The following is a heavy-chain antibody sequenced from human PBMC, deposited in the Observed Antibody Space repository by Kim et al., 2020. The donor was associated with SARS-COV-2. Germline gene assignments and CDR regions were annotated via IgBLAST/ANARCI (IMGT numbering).Heavy chain of an antibody. CDR3: ARLNRPLTIFRMDV. D-gene: IGHD3-9*01. J-gene: IGHJ6*02. Sequence: SETLSLTCTVSGGSISSSSYYWGWIRQPPGKGLEWIGSIYYSGSTYYNPSLKSRVTISVDTSKNQFSLKLSSVTAADTAVYYCARLNRPLTIFRMDVWGQGTTVTVSS. CDR2: IYYSGST. V-gene: IGHV4-39*01. CDR1: GGSISSSSYY.